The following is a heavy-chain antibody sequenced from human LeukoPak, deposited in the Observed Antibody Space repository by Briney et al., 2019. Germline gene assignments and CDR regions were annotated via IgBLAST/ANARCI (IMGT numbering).Heavy chain of an antibody. V-gene: IGHV4-59*01. CDR3: ARGGYGSGNLDH. CDR2: IYYSGST. Sequence: TSETLSLTCTVSGGSISSYYWSWIRQPPGKGLEWIGYIYYSGSTNYNPSLKSRVTISVDTSKNQFSLKLSSVTAADTAVYYCARGGYGSGNLDHWGQGTLVTVSS. CDR1: GGSISSYY. J-gene: IGHJ4*02. D-gene: IGHD3-10*01.